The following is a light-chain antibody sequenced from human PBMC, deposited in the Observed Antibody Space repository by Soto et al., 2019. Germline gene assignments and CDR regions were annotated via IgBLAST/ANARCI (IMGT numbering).Light chain of an antibody. CDR1: QSLNTR. J-gene: IGKJ1*01. V-gene: IGKV1-5*01. Sequence: DIQMTQSPSTLCASVGDRVTLTCRASQSLNTRLAWYQQRPGKAPKLLIYDASTLESGVPSRFSGGGSGTEFTLTINNLQPDDLATYICQQYKSYSTFGRGTKVDIK. CDR2: DAS. CDR3: QQYKSYST.